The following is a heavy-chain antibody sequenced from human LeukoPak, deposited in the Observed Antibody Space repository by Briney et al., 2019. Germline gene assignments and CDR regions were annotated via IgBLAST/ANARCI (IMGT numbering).Heavy chain of an antibody. CDR2: INTDGTST. CDR3: ARVLIAATGRDC. CDR1: GFTFSSHW. Sequence: SGGSLRLPCAASGFTFSSHWMHWVRQAPGKGLVWVSRINTDGTSTSYADSVKGRFTISRDNAKNTLYLQMNSLRAEDTAVYYCARVLIAATGRDCWGQGTLVTVSS. D-gene: IGHD6-13*01. J-gene: IGHJ4*02. V-gene: IGHV3-74*01.